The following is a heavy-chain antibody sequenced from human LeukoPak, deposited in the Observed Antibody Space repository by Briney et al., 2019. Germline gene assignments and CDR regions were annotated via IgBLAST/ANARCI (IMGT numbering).Heavy chain of an antibody. V-gene: IGHV5-51*01. CDR2: IYPGDYET. CDR1: GYSFSNYW. Sequence: GESLKISCEGSGYSFSNYWIGWVRQMPGKGLEWMGIIYPGDYETRYSPSFQGLVTISVDKSLSPAYLQWSSLKASDTAMYYCAIPPGYCGNDCSFDHWGQGTLVTVSS. CDR3: AIPPGYCGNDCSFDH. J-gene: IGHJ4*02. D-gene: IGHD2-21*02.